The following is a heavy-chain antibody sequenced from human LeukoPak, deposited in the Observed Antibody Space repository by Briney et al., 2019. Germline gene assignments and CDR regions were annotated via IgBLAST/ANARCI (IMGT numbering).Heavy chain of an antibody. Sequence: PGGSLRLSCAASGFTFSDYWMAWVRQAPGKGLEWGANIKQEGSHSYYVDSVGARLTISRDNAKSPLFLQINTLRVEDTAAYYCANLWEMGYWGQGTLVTVSS. V-gene: IGHV3-7*01. CDR2: IKQEGSHS. D-gene: IGHD5-24*01. CDR3: ANLWEMGY. J-gene: IGHJ4*02. CDR1: GFTFSDYW.